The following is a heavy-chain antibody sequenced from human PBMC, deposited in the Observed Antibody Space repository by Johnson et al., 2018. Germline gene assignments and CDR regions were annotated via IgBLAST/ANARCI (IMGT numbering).Heavy chain of an antibody. CDR1: GFTFGDYA. J-gene: IGHJ6*02. CDR2: IKSKTYGGTT. CDR3: ARDLPHSSAIFGNDYGMDV. D-gene: IGHD1-1*01. Sequence: VQLVESGGGLIQPGRSLRLSCTASGFTFGDYAMSWFRQAPGKGLEWVGFIKSKTYGGTTEYAASVKGRFTISRDDSESIAYLQMNSLKTEDTGVYYCARDLPHSSAIFGNDYGMDVWGQGTTVTVSS. V-gene: IGHV3-49*03.